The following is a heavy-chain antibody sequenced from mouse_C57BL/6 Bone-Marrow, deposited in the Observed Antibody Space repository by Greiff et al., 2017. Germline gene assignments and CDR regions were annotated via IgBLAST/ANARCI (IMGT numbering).Heavy chain of an antibody. CDR2: IYPSDSEN. D-gene: IGHD2-1*01. V-gene: IGHV1-61*01. CDR1: GYTFTSYW. J-gene: IGHJ3*01. CDR3: ARNYGIYVWFAY. Sequence: VQLQQPGAELVRPGSSVKLSCKASGYTFTSYWMDWVKQRPGQGLEWIGNIYPSDSENHYNQKFKDQATLTVDKSSSTAYMQLSSLTSEDSAVYYCARNYGIYVWFAYWGQGTLVTVSA.